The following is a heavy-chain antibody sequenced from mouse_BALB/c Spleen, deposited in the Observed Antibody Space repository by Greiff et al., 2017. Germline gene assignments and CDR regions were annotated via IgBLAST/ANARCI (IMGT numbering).Heavy chain of an antibody. V-gene: IGHV1-69*02. CDR2: IYPSDSYT. J-gene: IGHJ2*01. CDR1: GYTFTSYW. CDR3: TREGGNYHYFDY. Sequence: QVQLQQPGAELVRPGASVKLSCKASGYTFTSYWINWVKQRPGQGLEWIGNIYPSDSYTNYNQKFKDKATLTVDKSSSTAYMQLSSPTSEDSAVYYCTREGGNYHYFDYWGQGTTLTVSS. D-gene: IGHD2-1*01.